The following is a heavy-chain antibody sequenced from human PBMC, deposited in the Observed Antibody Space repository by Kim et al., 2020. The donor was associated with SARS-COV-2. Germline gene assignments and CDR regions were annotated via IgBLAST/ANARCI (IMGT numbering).Heavy chain of an antibody. CDR3: TRSRYNWNGIFDY. CDR2: IRSKAYGGTT. V-gene: IGHV3-49*03. J-gene: IGHJ4*02. Sequence: GGSLRLSCTASGFTFGDYAMSWFRQAPGKGLEWVGFIRSKAYGGTTEYAASVKGRFTISRDDSKSIAYLQMNSLKTEDTAVYYCTRSRYNWNGIFDYWGQGTLVTVSS. D-gene: IGHD1-20*01. CDR1: GFTFGDYA.